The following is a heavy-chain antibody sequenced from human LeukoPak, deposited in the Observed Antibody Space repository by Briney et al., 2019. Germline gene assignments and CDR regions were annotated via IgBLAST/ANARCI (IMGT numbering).Heavy chain of an antibody. D-gene: IGHD5-18*01. V-gene: IGHV3-48*01. CDR3: ATSSGGYGPLDY. CDR1: GFTFSSYS. Sequence: PGGSLRLSCAASGFTFSSYSMNWVYQAPGKGLEWVSYISYSSSIIYYADSVKGRFTISRDNAKNSLYLQMNSLRAEDTAVYYCATSSGGYGPLDYWGQGTLLTVSS. CDR2: ISYSSSII. J-gene: IGHJ4*02.